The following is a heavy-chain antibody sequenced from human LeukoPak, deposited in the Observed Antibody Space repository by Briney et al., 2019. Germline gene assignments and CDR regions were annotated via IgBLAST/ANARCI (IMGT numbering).Heavy chain of an antibody. CDR1: GGSISSSSAY. D-gene: IGHD5-18*01. CDR3: Y. V-gene: IGHV4-39*01. J-gene: IGHJ4*02. Sequence: SETLSLTCTVSGGSISSSSAYWGWIRQPPGKGLEWIGSIYYSKNTYYNPSLKSRVTISADTSKSQFSLYYCVSPRGFSYGYFDYWGQGTLVTVPS. CDR2: IYYSKNT.